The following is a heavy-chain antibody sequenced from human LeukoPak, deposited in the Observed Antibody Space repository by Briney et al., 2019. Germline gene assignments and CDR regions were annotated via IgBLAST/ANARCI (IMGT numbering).Heavy chain of an antibody. V-gene: IGHV1-2*04. D-gene: IGHD6-13*01. Sequence: GASVKVSCKASGYTFTGYYMHWVRQAPGQGLEWMGWINPNSGGTNYAQKFQGWVTMTRDTSISTAYMELSRLRSDDTAVYYCARTVSIAAAGLDYWGREPWSPSPQ. CDR3: ARTVSIAAAGLDY. J-gene: IGHJ4*02. CDR2: INPNSGGT. CDR1: GYTFTGYY.